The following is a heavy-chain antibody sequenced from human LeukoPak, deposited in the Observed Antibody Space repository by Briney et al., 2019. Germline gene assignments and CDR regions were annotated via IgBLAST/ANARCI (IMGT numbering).Heavy chain of an antibody. J-gene: IGHJ6*03. CDR3: AKPLTSAYYYMDV. Sequence: PGGSLRLSCAASGFTFSSYAMSWVRQAPGKGLEWVSAISGSGGSTYYADSVKGRFTISRDNSKNTLYQQMNSLRAEDTAVYYCAKPLTSAYYYMDVWGKGTTVTVSS. CDR2: ISGSGGST. V-gene: IGHV3-23*01. CDR1: GFTFSSYA.